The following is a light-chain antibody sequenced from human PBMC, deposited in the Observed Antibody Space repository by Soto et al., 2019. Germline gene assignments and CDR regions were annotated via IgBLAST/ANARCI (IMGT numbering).Light chain of an antibody. Sequence: EIVLTQSPATLSLSPGERATLSCRASQSISSYLAWYQQKPGQAPRLLIYDGSNRATGIPARSSGSGSETDFTLTISSLEPEDFASYYCQQRRSWPLTFGGGTKVEIK. J-gene: IGKJ4*01. V-gene: IGKV3-11*01. CDR3: QQRRSWPLT. CDR2: DGS. CDR1: QSISSY.